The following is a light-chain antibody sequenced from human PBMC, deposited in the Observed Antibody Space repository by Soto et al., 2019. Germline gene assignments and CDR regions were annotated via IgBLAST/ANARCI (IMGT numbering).Light chain of an antibody. CDR2: GVS. J-gene: IGLJ2*01. CDR3: SSYTSSNNVV. Sequence: QSALTQPASVSGSPGQSITISCTGTITDIGAYNYVSWYQQHPGKAPKLLIYGVSSRPSGVSNRFSGSKSGNAASLTISGLQAEDDADYYCSSYTSSNNVVFGGGTKLTVL. V-gene: IGLV2-14*01. CDR1: ITDIGAYNY.